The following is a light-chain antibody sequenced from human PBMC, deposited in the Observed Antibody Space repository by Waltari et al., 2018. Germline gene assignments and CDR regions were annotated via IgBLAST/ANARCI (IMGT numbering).Light chain of an antibody. V-gene: IGLV3-1*01. CDR2: QDR. J-gene: IGLJ1*01. CDR3: QAWVSNTYV. Sequence: SYELTQPPSVSVSPGETANIPCSGDRLGAKNVSWYQQKPGQSPVLLIYQDRTRPSGIPERFSGSNAGNTATLTISETQAMDEADYYCQAWVSNTYVFGTGTTVTVL. CDR1: RLGAKN.